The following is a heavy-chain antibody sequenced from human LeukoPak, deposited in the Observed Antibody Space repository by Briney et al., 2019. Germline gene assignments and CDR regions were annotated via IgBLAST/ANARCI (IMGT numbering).Heavy chain of an antibody. CDR1: GFTVSSNH. Sequence: GGSLRLSCAASGFTVSSNHMSWVRQAPGKGLEWVSVIYSGGSTDYADSVEGRFTISRDNLKNTLYLQMNSLRAEDTAVYYCARGPAGYNWGQGTLVTFSS. V-gene: IGHV3-53*01. CDR2: IYSGGST. D-gene: IGHD1-1*01. CDR3: ARGPAGYN. J-gene: IGHJ4*02.